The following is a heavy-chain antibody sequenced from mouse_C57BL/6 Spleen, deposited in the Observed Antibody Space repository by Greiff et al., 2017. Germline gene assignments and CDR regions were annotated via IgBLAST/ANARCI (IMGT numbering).Heavy chain of an antibody. V-gene: IGHV5-17*01. CDR1: GFTFSDYG. Sequence: EVQGVESGGGLVKPGGSLKLSCAASGFTFSDYGMHWVRQAPEKGLEWVAYISSGSSTIYYADTVKGRFTISRDNAKNTLFLQMTSLRSEDTAMYYCAKPYDGYYRGFAYWGQGTLVTVSA. J-gene: IGHJ3*01. D-gene: IGHD2-3*01. CDR3: AKPYDGYYRGFAY. CDR2: ISSGSSTI.